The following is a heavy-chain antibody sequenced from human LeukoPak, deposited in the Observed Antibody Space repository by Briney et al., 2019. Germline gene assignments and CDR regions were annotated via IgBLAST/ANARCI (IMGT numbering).Heavy chain of an antibody. V-gene: IGHV3-23*01. J-gene: IGHJ4*02. Sequence: GGSLRLSCAASGFTFSSYAMSWVRQAPGKGLEWVSAISGSGGSTYYADSVKGRFTISRDNSKNTLYLQMNSLRPEDTAVYYCARDQADCGGDCYLYYFDYWGQGSLVTVPS. D-gene: IGHD2-21*02. CDR1: GFTFSSYA. CDR3: ARDQADCGGDCYLYYFDY. CDR2: ISGSGGST.